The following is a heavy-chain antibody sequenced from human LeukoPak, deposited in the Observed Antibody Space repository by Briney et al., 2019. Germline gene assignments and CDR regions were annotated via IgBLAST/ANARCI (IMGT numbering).Heavy chain of an antibody. Sequence: PSETLSLTCTVSSGSVSNSHYYWAWVRQPPGKGLEWLGSIFYSGNTHYNPSLKSPVTISIDTSMNQFSLKVSSVTAADTAIYYCARDLSFDWFPYYFDYWGQGILVTVSS. CDR3: ARDLSFDWFPYYFDY. J-gene: IGHJ4*02. CDR2: IFYSGNT. D-gene: IGHD3-9*01. V-gene: IGHV4-39*07. CDR1: SGSVSNSHYY.